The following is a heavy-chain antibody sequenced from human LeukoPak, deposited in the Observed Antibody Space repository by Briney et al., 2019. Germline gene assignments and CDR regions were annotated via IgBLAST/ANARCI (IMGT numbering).Heavy chain of an antibody. CDR3: ARGSGSFDY. Sequence: GGSLRPSCAVSGFTFSRYWMSWVRQAPGKGREWLANIKEDGSEKYYVDSVKGRFTISRDNAKPSLHLQMNSLRAEDTAVYYCARGSGSFDYWGQGTLVTVSS. CDR2: IKEDGSEK. V-gene: IGHV3-7*01. D-gene: IGHD3-10*01. CDR1: GFTFSRYW. J-gene: IGHJ4*02.